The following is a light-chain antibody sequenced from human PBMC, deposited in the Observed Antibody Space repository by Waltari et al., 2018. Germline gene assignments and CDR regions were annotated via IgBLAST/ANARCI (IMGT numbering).Light chain of an antibody. CDR2: DVS. V-gene: IGLV2-14*03. CDR1: RSEVGNHKY. J-gene: IGLJ1*01. Sequence: QSALTPPASVSGSPGQSIPIPCTGTRSEVGNHKYVSWYQQRPGKAPDLIIFDVSNRPSGVSIRFSGSKSGNTASLTISGLQAEDEADYYCNSYTNSGTYVFGSGTKVTVL. CDR3: NSYTNSGTYV.